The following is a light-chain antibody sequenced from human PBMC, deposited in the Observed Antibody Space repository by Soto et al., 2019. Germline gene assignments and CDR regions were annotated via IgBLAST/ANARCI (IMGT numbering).Light chain of an antibody. CDR3: HQYDNWPYT. CDR2: GAS. CDR1: QSVSSN. J-gene: IGKJ2*01. V-gene: IGKV3-15*01. Sequence: EIVMTQSPATLSVSPGERATLSCRASQSVSSNLAWYQQKPGQAPRLLIYGASTRATGIPARFSGSGSGTDFTLTISSLQSEDFAVYYCHQYDNWPYTFGQGTKLEIK.